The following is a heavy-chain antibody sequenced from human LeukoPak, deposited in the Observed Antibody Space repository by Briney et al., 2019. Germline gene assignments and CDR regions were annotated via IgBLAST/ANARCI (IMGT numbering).Heavy chain of an antibody. CDR3: ARLRYTYGKNFDY. V-gene: IGHV3-7*01. Sequence: PGGSLRLPCEASGFTVKAYWMSWVRQAPGTGLEWVANIQQDGSEKNYVDSVKGRFTISRDNARNSLYLEMNSLRAEDTAVYYCARLRYTYGKNFDYWGQGTLVTVSS. D-gene: IGHD5-18*01. J-gene: IGHJ4*02. CDR1: GFTVKAYW. CDR2: IQQDGSEK.